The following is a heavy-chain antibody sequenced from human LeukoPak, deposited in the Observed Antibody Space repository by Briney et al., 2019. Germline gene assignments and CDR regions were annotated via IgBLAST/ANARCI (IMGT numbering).Heavy chain of an antibody. CDR3: AKVIVVVPAAIFDYYYYMDV. CDR2: IRYDGSNK. D-gene: IGHD2-2*01. V-gene: IGHV3-30*02. CDR1: GFTFSSYG. J-gene: IGHJ6*03. Sequence: GGSLRLSCAASGFTFSSYGMHWVRQAPGRGLEWVAFIRYDGSNKYYADSVKGRFTISRDNSKNTLYLQMNSLRAEDTAVYYCAKVIVVVPAAIFDYYYYMDVWGKGTTVTVSS.